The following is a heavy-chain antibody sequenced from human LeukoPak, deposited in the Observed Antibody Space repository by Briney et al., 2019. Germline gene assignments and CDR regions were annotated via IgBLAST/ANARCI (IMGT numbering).Heavy chain of an antibody. CDR1: GSIFSNFG. V-gene: IGHV3-30*02. Sequence: PGGSLRLSCAASGSIFSNFGMHWVRQAQGTGLEWLAFIRKDGTREEYRDSVKGRFTISRDNSKNIMFLQMNSLRVDDTAMYYCTSLGTLWGQGTLVTVSS. CDR3: TSLGTL. J-gene: IGHJ4*02. CDR2: IRKDGTRE.